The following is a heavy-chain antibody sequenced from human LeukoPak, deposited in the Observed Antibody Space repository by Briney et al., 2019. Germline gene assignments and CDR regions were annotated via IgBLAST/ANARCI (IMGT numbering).Heavy chain of an antibody. CDR1: GYTFTGYY. CDR3: ARAISGGSPITASDY. CDR2: INPNSDFT. D-gene: IGHD2-15*01. V-gene: IGHV1-2*02. J-gene: IGHJ4*02. Sequence: ASVNVSCKASGYTFTGYYMHWVRQAPGQGLEWMGWINPNSDFTNFAQNFQGRVTMTSDTSISTAYMELSRLRSDDTAVYYCARAISGGSPITASDYWGQGTLVTVSS.